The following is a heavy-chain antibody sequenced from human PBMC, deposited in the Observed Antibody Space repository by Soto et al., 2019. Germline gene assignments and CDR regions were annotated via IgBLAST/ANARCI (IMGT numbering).Heavy chain of an antibody. Sequence: GGSLRLSCAASGFTFTKYWMHWVRLAPGKGPVWVSYISSDGTTTDYADSVKGRFTISRDNANNMLYLQMDSLRVEDTAVYYCAIQDCTNDVCLEAAVTVGGALEYWGQRAQVTVSS. CDR1: GFTFTKYW. CDR3: AIQDCTNDVCLEAAVTVGGALEY. V-gene: IGHV3-74*01. CDR2: ISSDGTTT. J-gene: IGHJ4*02. D-gene: IGHD2-8*01.